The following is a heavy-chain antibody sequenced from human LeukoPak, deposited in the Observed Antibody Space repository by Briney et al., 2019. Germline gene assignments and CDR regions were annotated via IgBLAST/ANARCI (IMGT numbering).Heavy chain of an antibody. D-gene: IGHD2/OR15-2a*01. J-gene: IGHJ4*02. CDR1: GGSISSSSYY. CDR3: ARDSMNPV. V-gene: IGHV4-39*02. CDR2: IYYSGSP. Sequence: SETLSLTCTVPGGSISSSSYYWGWIRQPPGKGLEWIGGIYYSGSPYYNPSLKSRVTMSVDTSKNQFSLKLTSVTAADTAVYYCARDSMNPVWGQGTLVTVSS.